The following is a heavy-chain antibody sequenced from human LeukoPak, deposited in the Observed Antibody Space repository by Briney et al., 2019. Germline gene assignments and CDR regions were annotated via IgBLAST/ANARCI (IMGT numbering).Heavy chain of an antibody. V-gene: IGHV4-34*01. J-gene: IGHJ4*02. Sequence: SETLCLTCAVYGGSFSGYYWSWIRQPPGKGLEWIGEINHSGSTNYNPSLKSRVTISVDTSKNQFSLKLSSVTAADTAVYYCARWFGAIDYWGQGTLVTVSS. CDR1: GGSFSGYY. CDR2: INHSGST. D-gene: IGHD3-10*01. CDR3: ARWFGAIDY.